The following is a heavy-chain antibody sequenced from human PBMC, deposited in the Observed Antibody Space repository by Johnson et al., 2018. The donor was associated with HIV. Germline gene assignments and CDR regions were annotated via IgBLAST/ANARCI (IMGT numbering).Heavy chain of an antibody. CDR1: GFTVSSNY. CDR3: ASACRDGYTCYAFDI. CDR2: IYSGGST. J-gene: IGHJ3*02. Sequence: VQVLESGGGVVQPGGSLRLSCVASGFTVSSNYMSWVRQAPGKGLEWVSVIYSGGSTYYADSVNGRFTISRDNSKNTLYLQMNSLRAEDTAVYYYASACRDGYTCYAFDIWGQGTMVTVSS. V-gene: IGHV3-66*01. D-gene: IGHD5-24*01.